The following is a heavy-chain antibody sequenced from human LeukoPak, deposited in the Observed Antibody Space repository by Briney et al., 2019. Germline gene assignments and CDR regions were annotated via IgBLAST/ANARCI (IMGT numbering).Heavy chain of an antibody. D-gene: IGHD1-7*01. CDR2: INPNSGGT. J-gene: IGHJ4*02. CDR3: VRENWHYDY. CDR1: GYTFTDYY. V-gene: IGHV1-2*02. Sequence: ASVKVSCKASGYTFTDYYMHWVRQAPGQGLEWMGWINPNSGGTNFAQKFQGRVTLTRDRSITTLYMELSSLRSDDTAIYYCVRENWHYDYWGQGTQATVSS.